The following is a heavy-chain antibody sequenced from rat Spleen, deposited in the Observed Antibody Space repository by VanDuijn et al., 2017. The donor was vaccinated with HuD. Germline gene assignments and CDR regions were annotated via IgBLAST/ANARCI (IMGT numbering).Heavy chain of an antibody. CDR1: GFTFSNYG. D-gene: IGHD1-4*01. Sequence: EVQLVESGGGLVQPGRSLKLSCAASGFTFSNYGMAWVRQAPTKGLEWVATISYDGSSTYYRDSVKGRFTISRDNAKSTLYLQMDSLRSEDTATYYCAREAGIPFHYFDYWGQGVMVTVSS. CDR3: AREAGIPFHYFDY. CDR2: ISYDGSST. V-gene: IGHV5-29*01. J-gene: IGHJ2*01.